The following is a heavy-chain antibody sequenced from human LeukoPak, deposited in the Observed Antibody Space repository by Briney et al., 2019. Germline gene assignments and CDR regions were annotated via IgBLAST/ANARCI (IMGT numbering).Heavy chain of an antibody. Sequence: SGTLSLTCAVSGDSISSPKWWSWVRQPPGQGLEWIGEIHHPGSTHYNPSLKSRVSMSLDKSKNQFSLSLNSVTAADAAVYYCATYADSSGYRFDHWGPGTLVTVSS. CDR2: IHHPGST. CDR1: GDSISSPKW. V-gene: IGHV4-4*02. J-gene: IGHJ4*02. CDR3: ATYADSSGYRFDH. D-gene: IGHD3-22*01.